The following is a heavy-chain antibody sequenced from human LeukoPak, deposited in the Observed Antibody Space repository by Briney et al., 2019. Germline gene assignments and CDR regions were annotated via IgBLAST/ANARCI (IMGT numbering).Heavy chain of an antibody. V-gene: IGHV3-74*01. J-gene: IGHJ4*02. CDR3: ARDRGREWLVLDY. CDR1: GFTFSSYW. CDR2: INSDGSST. Sequence: GGSLRLSCAASGFTFSSYWMHWVRQAPGKGLVWVSRINSDGSSTSYADSVKGRLTISRDSAKNTLYLQMNSLRAEDTAVYYCARDRGREWLVLDYWGQGTLVTVSS. D-gene: IGHD6-19*01.